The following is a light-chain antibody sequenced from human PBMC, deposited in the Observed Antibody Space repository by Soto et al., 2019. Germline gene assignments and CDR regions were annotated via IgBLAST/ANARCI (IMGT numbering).Light chain of an antibody. CDR3: QQFRT. Sequence: DIVLTQSPGTPSLSPGERATLSCRASQSISSSYLAWYQQKPGQAPRLLIYGASSRATGIPDRFSGSGSGTDFTLTISRLEPEDFAVYYCQQFRTFGPGTKVDIK. CDR2: GAS. CDR1: QSISSSY. J-gene: IGKJ3*01. V-gene: IGKV3-20*01.